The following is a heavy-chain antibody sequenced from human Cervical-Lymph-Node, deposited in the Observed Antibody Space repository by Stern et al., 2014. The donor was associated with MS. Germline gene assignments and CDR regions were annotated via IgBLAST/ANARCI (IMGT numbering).Heavy chain of an antibody. CDR3: ARGRSTTWPGRLDS. J-gene: IGHJ4*02. CDR2: ANINGSFR. V-gene: IGHV3-74*03. D-gene: IGHD1-14*01. Sequence: EVQLVEPGGGLVQPGGSLRPSCAASGFVFSAYWMHCGLQAPGRGLVLVSRANINGSFRTFADPLKGRFTISRDNAKNTIYLQMDSLRVDDTAVYYCARGRSTTWPGRLDSWGQGTLVTVSS. CDR1: GFVFSAYW.